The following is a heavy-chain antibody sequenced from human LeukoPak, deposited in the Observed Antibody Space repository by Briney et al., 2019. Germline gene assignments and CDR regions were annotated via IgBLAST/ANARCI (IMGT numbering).Heavy chain of an antibody. J-gene: IGHJ4*02. Sequence: ASVKVSCKASGYTFTDYYIHWVRQAPGQGLEWMGRINPNSAGTNFAQKFQGRVTMTRDTSISTAYMELSRLRSDDTAVYYCARSAWYSGYGKWGQGTLVTVSS. V-gene: IGHV1-2*06. CDR3: ARSAWYSGYGK. CDR2: INPNSAGT. D-gene: IGHD5-12*01. CDR1: GYTFTDYY.